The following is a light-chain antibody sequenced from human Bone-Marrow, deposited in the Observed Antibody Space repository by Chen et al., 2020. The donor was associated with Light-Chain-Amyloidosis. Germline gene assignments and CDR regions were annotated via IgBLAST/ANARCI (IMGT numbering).Light chain of an antibody. CDR1: NIGPTS. CDR2: DDS. V-gene: IGLV3-21*02. CDR3: QVWDRSSDRPV. J-gene: IGLJ3*02. Sequence: SYVLTQPSSVSVAPGQTATIACGGNNIGPTSVHWYKRTPAQAPLLVACDDSDRPAGIPGRLAGSHSGNTATLTISRVEAGDEADYYCQVWDRSSDRPVFGGGTKLTVL.